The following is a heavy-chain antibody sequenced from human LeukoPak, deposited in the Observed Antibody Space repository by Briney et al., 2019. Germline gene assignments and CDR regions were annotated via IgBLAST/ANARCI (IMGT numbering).Heavy chain of an antibody. V-gene: IGHV4-59*12. J-gene: IGHJ4*02. D-gene: IGHD2-21*01. Sequence: SETLSLTCTVSGGSISSYYWSWIRQPPGKGLEWIGYIYYSGSTNYNPSLKSRVTISVDTSKNQFSLKLSSVTAADTAVYYCARGPGIGLRSFDYWGQGTLVTVSS. CDR1: GGSISSYY. CDR3: ARGPGIGLRSFDY. CDR2: IYYSGST.